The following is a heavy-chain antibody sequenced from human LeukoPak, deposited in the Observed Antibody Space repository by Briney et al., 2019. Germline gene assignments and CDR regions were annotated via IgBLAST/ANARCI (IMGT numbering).Heavy chain of an antibody. CDR1: GGSFSGYY. Sequence: SETLSLTCAVYGGSFSGYYWSWIRQPPGKGLEWIGEINHSGSTNYNPSLKSRVTISVDTSKNQFSLKLSSVTAADTAVYYCARAPGGWRHYYYMDVWGKGTTVTVSS. CDR2: INHSGST. D-gene: IGHD6-19*01. CDR3: ARAPGGWRHYYYMDV. J-gene: IGHJ6*03. V-gene: IGHV4-34*01.